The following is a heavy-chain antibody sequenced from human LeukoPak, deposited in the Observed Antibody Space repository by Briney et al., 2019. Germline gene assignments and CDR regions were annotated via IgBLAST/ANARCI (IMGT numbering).Heavy chain of an antibody. V-gene: IGHV3-23*01. D-gene: IGHD6-19*01. Sequence: RSGGSLRLSCAASGFTFSNYAMSWVRQAPGKGLEWVSVISGSGGSTYYADSVKGRFTISRDISKNTLNLQMNSLGVEDTAVYYCAKAYSSGWCPFDYWGQGTLVTVSS. CDR1: GFTFSNYA. CDR3: AKAYSSGWCPFDY. CDR2: ISGSGGST. J-gene: IGHJ4*02.